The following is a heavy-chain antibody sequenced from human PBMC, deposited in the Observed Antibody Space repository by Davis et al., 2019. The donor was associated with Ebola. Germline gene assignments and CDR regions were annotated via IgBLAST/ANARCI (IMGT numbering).Heavy chain of an antibody. Sequence: MPSETLSLTCTVSGGSISSGGYYWSWIRQPPGKGLEWIGYIYYSGSTNYNPSLKSRVTISVDTSKNQFSLKLSSVTAADTAVYYCARGPGILSPYYGMDVWGQGTTVTVSS. CDR3: ARGPGILSPYYGMDV. CDR2: IYYSGST. CDR1: GGSISSGGYY. J-gene: IGHJ6*02. D-gene: IGHD3-9*01. V-gene: IGHV4-61*08.